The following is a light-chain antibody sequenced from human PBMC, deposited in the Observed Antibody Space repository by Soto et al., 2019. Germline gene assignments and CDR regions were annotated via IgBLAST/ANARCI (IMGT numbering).Light chain of an antibody. CDR3: QQYNSYPLT. CDR1: QSISSR. Sequence: DIQMTQSPSTLSASPGDRVTITCRASQSISSRLAWYQQKPGKAPNLLIYNASSIESGVPARFSGSGSGTEFTLTISSLQPDDFATYYCQQYNSYPLTFGGGTKVEIK. V-gene: IGKV1-5*03. J-gene: IGKJ4*02. CDR2: NAS.